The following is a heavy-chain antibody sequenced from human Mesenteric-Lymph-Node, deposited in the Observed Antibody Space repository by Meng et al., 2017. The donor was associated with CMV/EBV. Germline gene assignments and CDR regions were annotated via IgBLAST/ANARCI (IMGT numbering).Heavy chain of an antibody. D-gene: IGHD3-22*01. Sequence: SAYLFNGYSLHWVRQAPGQGLEWMGWLNPYNGDTNYARKFPGSVTMTRDTTISTAYMELSRLRSDDTAVYFCARGYYDSNGYPTDYWGQGTLVTVSS. J-gene: IGHJ4*02. CDR2: LNPYNGDT. CDR3: ARGYYDSNGYPTDY. V-gene: IGHV1-2*02. CDR1: AYLFNGYS.